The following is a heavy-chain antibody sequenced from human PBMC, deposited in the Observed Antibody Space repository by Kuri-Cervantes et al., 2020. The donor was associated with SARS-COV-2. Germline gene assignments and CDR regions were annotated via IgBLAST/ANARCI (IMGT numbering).Heavy chain of an antibody. D-gene: IGHD3-22*01. V-gene: IGHV3-15*01. Sequence: GESLKISCAASGFTFSNAWMSWVRQAPGKGLEWVGRIKSKTDGGTTDYAAPVKGRFTISRDDSKNTLYLQMNSLKTEDTAGYYCTTEGRGLLRGNYFDYWGQGTLVTVSS. CDR3: TTEGRGLLRGNYFDY. J-gene: IGHJ4*02. CDR1: GFTFSNAW. CDR2: IKSKTDGGTT.